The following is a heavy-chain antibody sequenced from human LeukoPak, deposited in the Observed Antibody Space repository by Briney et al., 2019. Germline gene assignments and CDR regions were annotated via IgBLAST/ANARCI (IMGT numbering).Heavy chain of an antibody. CDR1: GFTFSSYW. CDR2: INSDGSST. CDR3: AREKGTGTTSGVDF. J-gene: IGHJ4*02. V-gene: IGHV3-74*01. Sequence: PGGSLRLSCAASGFTFSSYWMHWVRQAPGKGLVWVSRINSDGSSTSYADSVKGRFTISRDNAKNTLYLRMNSLRSEDTAVYYCAREKGTGTTSGVDFWGQGTLVTVSS. D-gene: IGHD1-7*01.